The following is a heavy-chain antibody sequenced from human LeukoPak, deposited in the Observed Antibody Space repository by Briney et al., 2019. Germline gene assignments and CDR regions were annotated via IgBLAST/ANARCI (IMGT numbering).Heavy chain of an antibody. CDR2: ISGSGAGT. CDR3: VRLRYTYGKNFDC. V-gene: IGHV3-23*01. D-gene: IGHD5-18*01. Sequence: GGSLRLSCAASGFTFSSYAMSWVRQAPGKGLEWVSGISGSGAGTYYADSVKGRFTISRDNSKNTLYLQMNSLRGEDTAVYYCVRLRYTYGKNFDCWGQGTLVTVSS. J-gene: IGHJ4*02. CDR1: GFTFSSYA.